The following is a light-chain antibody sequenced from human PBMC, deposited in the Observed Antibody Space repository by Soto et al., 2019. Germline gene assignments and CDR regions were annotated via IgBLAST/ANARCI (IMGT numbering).Light chain of an antibody. Sequence: QSVLPQPPSASGTPGQRVTISCSGSSSNIGSSTVNWYQQLPGTAPKLLIYSNNQRPSGVPDRFSGSKSGASASLGISGLQSEDEADYYCAAWDDSLNGVVFGGGTKLTVL. J-gene: IGLJ2*01. CDR3: AAWDDSLNGVV. CDR2: SNN. CDR1: SSNIGSST. V-gene: IGLV1-44*01.